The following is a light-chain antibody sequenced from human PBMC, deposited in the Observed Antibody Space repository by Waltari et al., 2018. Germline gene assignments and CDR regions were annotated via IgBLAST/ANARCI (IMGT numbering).Light chain of an antibody. Sequence: ETVLTQSPGTLSLSPGERATLSCRASQSVTSSHLAWYQQKPGQAPRLLIYGSSSRATGIPDRFSCSGYGTDFTFTITRLEPEDFAVYYCQQYGNSPRTFGQGTEVEIK. CDR2: GSS. CDR3: QQYGNSPRT. CDR1: QSVTSSH. V-gene: IGKV3-20*01. J-gene: IGKJ1*01.